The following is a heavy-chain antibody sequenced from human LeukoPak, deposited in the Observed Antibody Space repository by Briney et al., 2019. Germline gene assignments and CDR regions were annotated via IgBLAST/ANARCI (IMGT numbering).Heavy chain of an antibody. V-gene: IGHV3-15*01. CDR1: GFTFSNAW. CDR3: TTATGSYGPFLFDY. D-gene: IGHD1-26*01. Sequence: GGSLRLSCAASGFTFSNAWMSWVRQAPGKGLEWVGRIKSKTDGGTTDNAAPVKGRFTISRDDSKNTLYLQMNSLKTEDTAVYYCTTATGSYGPFLFDYWGQGTLVTVSS. CDR2: IKSKTDGGTT. J-gene: IGHJ4*02.